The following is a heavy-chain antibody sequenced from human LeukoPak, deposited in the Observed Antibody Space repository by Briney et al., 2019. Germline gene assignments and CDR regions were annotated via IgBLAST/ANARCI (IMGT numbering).Heavy chain of an antibody. CDR1: GFTFDDYA. J-gene: IGHJ4*02. V-gene: IGHV3-43D*03. CDR2: INWVGDTS. CDR3: AKLVANYYGSGSSGY. D-gene: IGHD3-10*01. Sequence: GGSLRLSCAASGFTFDDYAMHWVRQAPGKGLQWISSINWVGDTSSYADSVKGRFTISRDNSKNTLYLQMNSLRAEDTAVYYCAKLVANYYGSGSSGYWGQGTLVTVSS.